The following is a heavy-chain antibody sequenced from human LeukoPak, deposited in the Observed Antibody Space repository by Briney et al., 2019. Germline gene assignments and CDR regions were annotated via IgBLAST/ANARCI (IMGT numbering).Heavy chain of an antibody. CDR2: IYSSGHT. D-gene: IGHD6-13*01. Sequence: PSETLSLTCTVSGGSISNYYWSWIRQPPGKGLEWIGYIYSSGHTNYNPSLKNRDTISVDTSKNQFSLNLTSVTAADTAVYYCARHFSGVAAPLPFDYWGQGTLVTVSS. CDR3: ARHFSGVAAPLPFDY. V-gene: IGHV4-59*08. CDR1: GGSISNYY. J-gene: IGHJ4*02.